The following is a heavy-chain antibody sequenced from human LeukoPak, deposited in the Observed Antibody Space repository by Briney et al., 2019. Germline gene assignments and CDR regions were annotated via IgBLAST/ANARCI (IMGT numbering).Heavy chain of an antibody. CDR1: AGSISSYY. J-gene: IGHJ4*02. V-gene: IGHV4-59*01. Sequence: SETLSVTCNFPAGSISSYYRSWSREPPGKGLECIGYIYYSGSTNYNPYLKSRVTISVDTSKNQFSLKLSSVTAADTAVYYCARDWDYWGQGTLVTVSS. CDR2: IYYSGST. CDR3: ARDWDY.